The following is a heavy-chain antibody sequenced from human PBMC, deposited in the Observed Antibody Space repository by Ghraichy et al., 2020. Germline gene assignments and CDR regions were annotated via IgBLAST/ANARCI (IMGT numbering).Heavy chain of an antibody. CDR2: ISYDGSNK. D-gene: IGHD2-15*01. Sequence: GGSLRLSCAASGFTFSSYGMHWVRQAPGKGLEWVAVISYDGSNKYYADSVKGRFTISRDNSKNTLYLQMNSLRAEDTAVYYCAKTARAATRYYYYGMDVLGQGTTVTVSS. CDR1: GFTFSSYG. CDR3: AKTARAATRYYYYGMDV. V-gene: IGHV3-30*18. J-gene: IGHJ6*02.